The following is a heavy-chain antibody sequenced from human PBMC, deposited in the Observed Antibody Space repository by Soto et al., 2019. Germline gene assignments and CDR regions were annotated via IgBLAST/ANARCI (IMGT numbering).Heavy chain of an antibody. D-gene: IGHD3-16*01. V-gene: IGHV3-49*04. CDR1: GFTFGDYA. CDR3: TRASSLDFDF. Sequence: LRLSCTTSGFTFGDYALSWVRQAPGKGLEWAGFIRRNAYGGTTDYAASVKGRFTISRDDSKSIAYLQMNSLRTEDTALYYCTRASSLDFDFWGQGTLVTVSS. CDR2: IRRNAYGGTT. J-gene: IGHJ4*02.